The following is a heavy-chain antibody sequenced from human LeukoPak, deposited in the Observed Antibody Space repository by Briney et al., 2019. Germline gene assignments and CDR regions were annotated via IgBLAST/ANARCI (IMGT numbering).Heavy chain of an antibody. CDR3: ASSGYDPSGPLDY. D-gene: IGHD5-12*01. V-gene: IGHV4-4*02. CDR1: GGSISSSNW. Sequence: PSGTLSLTCAVSGGSISSSNWWSWVRQPPGKGLEWIGEIYHSGSTNYNPSLKSRVTISVDKSKNQFSLKLSSVTAADTAVYYCASSGYDPSGPLDYWGQGTLVTVSS. CDR2: IYHSGST. J-gene: IGHJ4*02.